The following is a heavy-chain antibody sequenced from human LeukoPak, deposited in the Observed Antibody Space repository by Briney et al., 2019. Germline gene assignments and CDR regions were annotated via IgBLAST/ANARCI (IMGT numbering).Heavy chain of an antibody. CDR1: GFTFSNSA. V-gene: IGHV3-7*01. CDR3: ARVPARYCSSTSCSFDP. Sequence: GGSLRLSCAASGFTFSNSAMNWVRQVPGKGLEWVANIKQDGSEKYYVDSVKGRFTISRDNAKNSLYLQMNSLRAEDTAVYYCARVPARYCSSTSCSFDPWGQGTLVTVSS. J-gene: IGHJ5*02. CDR2: IKQDGSEK. D-gene: IGHD2-2*01.